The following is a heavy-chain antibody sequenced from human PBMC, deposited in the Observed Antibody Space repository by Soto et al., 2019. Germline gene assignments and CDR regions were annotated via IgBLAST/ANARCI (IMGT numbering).Heavy chain of an antibody. D-gene: IGHD6-19*01. J-gene: IGHJ3*02. CDR2: ISYDGSNK. V-gene: IGHV3-30*18. CDR3: AKSYSSWDACDI. CDR1: GFTFSNYG. Sequence: GGSLRLSCAASGFTFSNYGMHWVRQAPGKGLEWVAVISYDGSNKYYADSVKGRFTISRDNSKNTLYLQMNSLRAEDTAVYYCAKSYSSWDACDIWGQGRRVTVSS.